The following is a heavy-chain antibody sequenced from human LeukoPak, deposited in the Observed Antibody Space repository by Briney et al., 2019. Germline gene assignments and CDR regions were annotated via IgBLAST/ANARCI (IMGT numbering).Heavy chain of an antibody. CDR1: GFTFSSYA. CDR3: ARDAYYYDSSGYEDY. CDR2: IWYDGSNK. J-gene: IGHJ4*02. D-gene: IGHD3-22*01. V-gene: IGHV3-33*08. Sequence: GGSLRLSCAASGFTFSSYAMHWVRQAPGKGLEWVAVIWYDGSNKYYADSVKGRFTISRDNSKNTLYLQMNSLRAEDTAVYYCARDAYYYDSSGYEDYWGQGTLVTVSS.